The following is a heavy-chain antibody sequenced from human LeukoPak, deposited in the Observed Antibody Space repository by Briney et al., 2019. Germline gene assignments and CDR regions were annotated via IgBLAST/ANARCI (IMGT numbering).Heavy chain of an antibody. V-gene: IGHV3-7*03. J-gene: IGHJ6*03. D-gene: IGHD2-21*02. Sequence: GGSLRLSCAASGFTFSSYWMSWVRQAPGKGLEWVANIKQDGSEKYYVDSVKGRFTISRDNAKNSLYLQMNSLRAEDTAVYYCATGLVTGFHYYYYYYMDVWGKGTTVTISS. CDR1: GFTFSSYW. CDR3: ATGLVTGFHYYYYYYMDV. CDR2: IKQDGSEK.